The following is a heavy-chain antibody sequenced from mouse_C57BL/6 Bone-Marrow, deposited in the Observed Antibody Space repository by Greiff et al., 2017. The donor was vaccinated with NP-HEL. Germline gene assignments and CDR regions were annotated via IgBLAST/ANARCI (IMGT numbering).Heavy chain of an antibody. D-gene: IGHD1-1*01. J-gene: IGHJ1*03. CDR3: ARGLPVYGSSGYFDV. V-gene: IGHV7-1*01. CDR1: GFTFSDFY. CDR2: SRNKANDYTT. Sequence: EVMLVESGGGLVQSGRSLRLSCATSGFTFSDFYMEWVRQAPGKGLEWIAASRNKANDYTTEYSASVKGRFIVSRDTSQSILYLQMNALRAEDTAIYYCARGLPVYGSSGYFDVWGTGTTVTVSS.